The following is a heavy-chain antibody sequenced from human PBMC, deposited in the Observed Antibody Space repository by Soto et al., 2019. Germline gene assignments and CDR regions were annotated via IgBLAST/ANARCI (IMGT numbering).Heavy chain of an antibody. D-gene: IGHD3-3*01. CDR2: INPSSGRT. CDR1: GYTFTSYS. V-gene: IGHV1-46*01. CDR3: ARDHNFGFISYAMDV. J-gene: IGHJ6*02. Sequence: VSCKASGYTFTSYSMHWVRQAPGQGLEWMGIINPSSGRTSYAQNFQGRVTMTSDTSTSIVYMEMSSLKSEDTAVYYCARDHNFGFISYAMDVWGQGTTVTVSS.